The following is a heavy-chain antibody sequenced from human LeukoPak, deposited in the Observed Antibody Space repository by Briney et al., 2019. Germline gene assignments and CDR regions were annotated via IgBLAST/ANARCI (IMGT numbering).Heavy chain of an antibody. CDR3: AKDSSVRNWCVDL. CDR1: GFIFRNYA. J-gene: IGHJ2*01. CDR2: IRGTGDKT. Sequence: GGYLRLSCTASGFIFRNYALSWVCEAQGKGLEWVSTIRGTGDKTNYAGSVTGRFTSAKYNSKNPLHLQMNSLRVEDTAVYYYAKDSSVRNWCVDLWGRGTLVTGAS. D-gene: IGHD5/OR15-5a*01. V-gene: IGHV3-23*01.